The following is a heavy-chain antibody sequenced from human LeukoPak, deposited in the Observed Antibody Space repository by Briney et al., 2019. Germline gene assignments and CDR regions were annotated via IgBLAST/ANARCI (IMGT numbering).Heavy chain of an antibody. Sequence: PGGSLRLSCAASGCTFSSYAMSWVRQAPGKGLEWVSAISGSGGSTYYADSVKGRFTISRDNSKNTLYLQMNSLRAEDTAVYYCAKVPGYCSGGSCSPFDYWGQGTLVTVSS. V-gene: IGHV3-23*01. D-gene: IGHD2-15*01. CDR1: GCTFSSYA. CDR2: ISGSGGST. CDR3: AKVPGYCSGGSCSPFDY. J-gene: IGHJ4*02.